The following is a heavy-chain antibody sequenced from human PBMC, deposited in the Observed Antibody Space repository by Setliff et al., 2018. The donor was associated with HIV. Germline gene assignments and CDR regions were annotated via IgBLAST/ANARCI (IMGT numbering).Heavy chain of an antibody. Sequence: ASVKVSCKASGYTLTGYYMHWVRQAPGQGLEWMGRINPNSGGTNYAQKFQGRVTMTRDTSISTAYMELSRLRSDDTAVYFCARERYCSAGSCYSKLSWFDPWGQGTLVTVSS. CDR2: INPNSGGT. J-gene: IGHJ5*02. CDR3: ARERYCSAGSCYSKLSWFDP. CDR1: GYTLTGYY. V-gene: IGHV1-2*06. D-gene: IGHD2-15*01.